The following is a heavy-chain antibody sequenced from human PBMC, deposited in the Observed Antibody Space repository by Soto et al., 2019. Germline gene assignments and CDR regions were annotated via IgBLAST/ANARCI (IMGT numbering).Heavy chain of an antibody. Sequence: PSETLSLTCTVSGGSISSSSYYWGWIRQPPGKGLEWIGGIYYSGSTYYNPSLKSRVTISVDTSKNQFSLKLSSVTAADTAVYYCARQDYTQHNWFDPWGQGTLVTVSS. CDR3: ARQDYTQHNWFDP. CDR1: GGSISSSSYY. CDR2: IYYSGST. J-gene: IGHJ5*02. D-gene: IGHD4-4*01. V-gene: IGHV4-39*01.